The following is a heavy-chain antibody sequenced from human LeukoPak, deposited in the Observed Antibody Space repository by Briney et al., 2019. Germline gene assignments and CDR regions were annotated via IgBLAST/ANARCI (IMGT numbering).Heavy chain of an antibody. CDR3: ARPLGLDPTLGDYYMDV. CDR1: GGSISSYY. Sequence: SETLSLTCTVSGGSISSYYWSWIRQPPGKGLEWIGYIYTSGSTNYNPSLKSRVTISVDTSKNQFSLKLSSVTAADTAVYYCARPLGLDPTLGDYYMDVWGKGTTVTVSS. J-gene: IGHJ6*03. D-gene: IGHD6-19*01. CDR2: IYTSGST. V-gene: IGHV4-4*09.